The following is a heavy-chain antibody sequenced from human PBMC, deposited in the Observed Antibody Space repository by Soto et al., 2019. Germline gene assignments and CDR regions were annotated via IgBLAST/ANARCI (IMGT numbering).Heavy chain of an antibody. CDR3: ARYRRSVAMVTQYYFDY. CDR1: GGSISSGGYS. D-gene: IGHD5-18*01. J-gene: IGHJ4*02. CDR2: IYHSGST. V-gene: IGHV4-30-2*01. Sequence: PSETLSLTCAVSGGSISSGGYSWSWIRQPPGKGLEWIGYIYHSGSTYYNQSLKSRVTISVDRSKNQFSLKLSSVTAADTAVYYCARYRRSVAMVTQYYFDYWGQGTLVTVSS.